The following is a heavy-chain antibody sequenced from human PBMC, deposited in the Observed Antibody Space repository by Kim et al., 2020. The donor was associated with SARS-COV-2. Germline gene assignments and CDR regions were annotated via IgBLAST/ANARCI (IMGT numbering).Heavy chain of an antibody. CDR3: AANEIGIAAAAQRGDGMDV. CDR2: IVVGSGNT. Sequence: SVKVSCKASGFTFTSSAVQWVRQARGQRLEWIGWIVVGSGNTNYEQKFQERVTITRDMSTSTAYMELSSLRSEDTAVYYCAANEIGIAAAAQRGDGMDVWGQGTTVTVSS. CDR1: GFTFTSSA. J-gene: IGHJ6*02. V-gene: IGHV1-58*01. D-gene: IGHD6-13*01.